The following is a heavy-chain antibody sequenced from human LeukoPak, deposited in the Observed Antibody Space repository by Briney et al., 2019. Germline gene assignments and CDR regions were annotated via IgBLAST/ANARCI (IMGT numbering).Heavy chain of an antibody. CDR3: ARGVTVTDDPSYFDY. CDR2: INHSGST. J-gene: IGHJ4*02. D-gene: IGHD4-17*01. V-gene: IGHV4-34*01. Sequence: SETLSLTCAVYGGSFSGYYWSWIRQPPGKGLEWIGEINHSGSTNYNPSLKSRVTISVDTSKNQFSLKLSSVTAADTAVYYCARGVTVTDDPSYFDYWGQGTLVTVSS. CDR1: GGSFSGYY.